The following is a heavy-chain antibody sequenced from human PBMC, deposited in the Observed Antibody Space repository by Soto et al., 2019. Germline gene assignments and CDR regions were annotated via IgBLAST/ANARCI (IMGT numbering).Heavy chain of an antibody. V-gene: IGHV1-69*13. J-gene: IGHJ4*02. D-gene: IGHD5-18*01. CDR2: IIPIFGTA. Sequence: SVKVSCKASGGTFSSYAISWVRQAPGQGLEWMGGIIPIFGTANYAQKFQGRVTITADESTSTAYMELSSLRSEDTAVYYCARDHRLAAMVILFDYWGQGTLVTVS. CDR3: ARDHRLAAMVILFDY. CDR1: GGTFSSYA.